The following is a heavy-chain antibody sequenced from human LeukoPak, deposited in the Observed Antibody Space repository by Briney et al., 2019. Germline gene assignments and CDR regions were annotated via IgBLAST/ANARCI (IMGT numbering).Heavy chain of an antibody. D-gene: IGHD6-13*01. J-gene: IGHJ4*02. CDR3: TRRPYSSSWNYFDY. V-gene: IGHV3-11*04. CDR1: GFTCSDYY. CDR2: ISSSGSML. Sequence: GGSLRLSCTVSGFTCSDYYMSWVRQAPGKGLEWVSYISSSGSMLHYADSVEGRFTISRDNAKNSLYLQMSSLRVEDTAVYYCTRRPYSSSWNYFDYWGQGTLVTVSS.